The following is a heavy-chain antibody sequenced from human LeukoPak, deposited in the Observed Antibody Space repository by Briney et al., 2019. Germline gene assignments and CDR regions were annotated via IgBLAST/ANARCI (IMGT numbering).Heavy chain of an antibody. CDR1: GYTFTGYY. J-gene: IGHJ4*02. V-gene: IGHV1-2*02. Sequence: ASVKLSCKASGYTFTGYYMHWVRQAPGQGLEWMGWINPNSGGTNYAQKFQGRVTMTRDTSISTAYMELSRLRSDDTAVYYCARDPGWLYYFDYWGQGTLVTVSS. CDR2: INPNSGGT. D-gene: IGHD6-19*01. CDR3: ARDPGWLYYFDY.